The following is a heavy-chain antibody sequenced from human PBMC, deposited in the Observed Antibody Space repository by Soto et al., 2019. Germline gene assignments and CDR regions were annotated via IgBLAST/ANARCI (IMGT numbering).Heavy chain of an antibody. Sequence: PSETLSLTCTVSGDSLSKSGHYWGWIRQAPGKALVWIGGIDYRGSTLYNPSLRSRITMSIDTSKRFFSLKLTSVTASDTALYYCTRLLPPYDTPGPSWFGPWGQGTLVTVSS. D-gene: IGHD3-9*01. V-gene: IGHV4-39*02. CDR2: IDYRGST. CDR3: TRLLPPYDTPGPSWFGP. CDR1: GDSLSKSGHY. J-gene: IGHJ5*02.